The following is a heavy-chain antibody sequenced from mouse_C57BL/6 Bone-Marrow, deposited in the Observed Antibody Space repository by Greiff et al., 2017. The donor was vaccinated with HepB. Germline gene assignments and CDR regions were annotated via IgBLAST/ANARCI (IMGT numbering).Heavy chain of an antibody. CDR3: AREVFTTVVATYYFDY. CDR1: GYTFTSYW. D-gene: IGHD1-1*01. CDR2: IDPSDSET. J-gene: IGHJ2*01. Sequence: VQLQQSGAELVRPGSSVKLSCKASGYTFTSYWMHWVKQRPIQGLEWIGNIDPSDSETHYNQKFKDKATLTVDKSSSTAYMQLSSLTSEDSAVYYCAREVFTTVVATYYFDYWGQGTTLTVSS. V-gene: IGHV1-52*01.